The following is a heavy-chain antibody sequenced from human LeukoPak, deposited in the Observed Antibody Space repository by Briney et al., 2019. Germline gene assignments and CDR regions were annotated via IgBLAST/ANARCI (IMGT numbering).Heavy chain of an antibody. CDR1: GYTFTIYD. D-gene: IGHD6-6*01. CDR3: ARIPPWVRIAARRRGYYYYGMDV. J-gene: IGHJ6*02. CDR2: MNPNSGNT. Sequence: ASVKVSCKASGYTFTIYDINWVRQATGQGLEWMGWMNPNSGNTGYAQKFQGRVTMTRNTSISTAYMELSSLRSEDTAVYYCARIPPWVRIAARRRGYYYYGMDVWGQGTTVTVSS. V-gene: IGHV1-8*01.